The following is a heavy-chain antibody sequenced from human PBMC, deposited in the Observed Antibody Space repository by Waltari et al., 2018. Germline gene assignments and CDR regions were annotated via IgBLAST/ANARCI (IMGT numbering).Heavy chain of an antibody. D-gene: IGHD2-15*01. CDR3: ARSGFCTGDSCFSAFYYFDY. V-gene: IGHV3-7*01. J-gene: IGHJ4*02. CDR2: IKQDGSER. Sequence: EVRLVESGGGLVQPGGSLRLSCVASGFSFKYYWMTLVRQAPGKGLEWVANIKQDGSERYSVDSVKGRFTISRDNTNNSLYLQMNSLRAEDTALYYCARSGFCTGDSCFSAFYYFDYWGPGILVTVSS. CDR1: GFSFKYYW.